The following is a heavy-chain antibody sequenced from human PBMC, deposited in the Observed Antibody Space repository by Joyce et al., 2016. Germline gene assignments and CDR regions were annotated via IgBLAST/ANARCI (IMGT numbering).Heavy chain of an antibody. J-gene: IGHJ4*02. CDR2: ISPILSTA. CDR3: ARLVEHLVQGLGYFES. V-gene: IGHV1-69*01. D-gene: IGHD3-10*01. Sequence: QVQLVQSGAEVKKAGSSVRVSCKASGGTFSRDVISWVRQAPGQGPEWMGEISPILSTADYAQKFQGRLTITADESTSTVYMELSSLRSDDTAVFYCARLVEHLVQGLGYFESWGQGTLVTVSS. CDR1: GGTFSRDV.